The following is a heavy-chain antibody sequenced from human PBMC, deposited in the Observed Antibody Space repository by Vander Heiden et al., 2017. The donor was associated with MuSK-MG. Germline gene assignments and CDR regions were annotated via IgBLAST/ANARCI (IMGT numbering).Heavy chain of an antibody. J-gene: IGHJ5*02. CDR2: IYWDDDK. CDR3: AHRPDSSCWFEIWFDP. D-gene: IGHD6-19*01. CDR1: GFSLSTSGVG. Sequence: QITLKESGPTLVKPTQTLTLTCTFAGFSLSTSGVGVGWIRQPPGKALEWLALIYWDDDKRYSPSLKSRLTITKDTSKNQVFLTMTNMDTVDTATYYCAHRPDSSCWFEIWFDPWGQGTLVTVSS. V-gene: IGHV2-5*02.